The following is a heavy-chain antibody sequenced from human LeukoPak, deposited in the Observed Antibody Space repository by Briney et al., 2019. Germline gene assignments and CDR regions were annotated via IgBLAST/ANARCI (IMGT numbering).Heavy chain of an antibody. V-gene: IGHV1-69*05. CDR3: ARVLLAGYGSGSYYDGDDY. CDR2: IIPIFGTA. CDR1: GGTLSSYA. Sequence: SVKVSCKASGGTLSSYAISWVRQAPGQGLEWMGGIIPIFGTANYAQKFQGRVTITTDESTSTAYMELSSLRSEDTAVYYCARVLLAGYGSGSYYDGDDYWGQGTLVTVSS. D-gene: IGHD3-10*01. J-gene: IGHJ4*02.